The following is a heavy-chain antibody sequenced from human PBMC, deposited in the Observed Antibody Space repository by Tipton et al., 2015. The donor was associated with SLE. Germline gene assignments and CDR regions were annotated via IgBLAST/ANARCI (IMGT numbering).Heavy chain of an antibody. CDR3: AGQQLPSVRAFDI. CDR2: IYTSGST. J-gene: IGHJ3*02. Sequence: TLSLTCTVSGGSISSSSYYWSWIRQPPGKGLEWIGYIYTSGSTNYNPSLKSRVTMSVDTSKNQFSLKLSSVTAADTAVYYCAGQQLPSVRAFDIWGQGTMVTVSS. V-gene: IGHV4-61*05. CDR1: GGSISSSSYY. D-gene: IGHD6-13*01.